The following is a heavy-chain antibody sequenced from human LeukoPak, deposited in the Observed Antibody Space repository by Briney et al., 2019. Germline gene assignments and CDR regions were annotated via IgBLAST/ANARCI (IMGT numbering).Heavy chain of an antibody. J-gene: IGHJ4*02. CDR1: GGSISSSSYY. CDR2: IYYSGST. CDR3: ARVVPLWDGDDY. Sequence: PSETLSLTCTVSGGSISSSSYYWGWIRQPPGKGLEWIGSIYYSGSTYYNPSLKSRVTISVDTSKNQFSLKLSSVTAADTAVYYCARVVPLWDGDDYWGQGTLVTVSP. D-gene: IGHD7-27*01. V-gene: IGHV4-39*07.